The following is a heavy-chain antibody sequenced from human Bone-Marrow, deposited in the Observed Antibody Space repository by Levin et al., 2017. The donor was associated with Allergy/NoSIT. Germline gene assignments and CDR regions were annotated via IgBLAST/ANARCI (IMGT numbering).Heavy chain of an antibody. CDR2: TYSDATT. D-gene: IGHD1-7*01. V-gene: IGHV3-66*01. CDR1: GFTVSLNY. J-gene: IGHJ4*02. Sequence: GESLKISCAASGFTVSLNYMSWVRQAPGKGLEWVSVTYSDATTHYTDSVTGRFTSSRDYSKNTLYLQMNSMSAEDTAVYYCTRYDPVEYWSYGGAAYWGQGTLVTVSS. CDR3: TRYDPVEYWSYGGAAY.